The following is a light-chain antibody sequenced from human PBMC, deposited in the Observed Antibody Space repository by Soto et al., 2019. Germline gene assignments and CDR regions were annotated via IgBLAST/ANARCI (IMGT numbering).Light chain of an antibody. CDR2: GNS. Sequence: QSVLTQPPSVSGAPGQRVTISCTGSSSNIGAGYDVHWYQQLPVTAPKLLIYGNSNRPSGVPDRFSGSKSGTSASLAITGLQAEDEADYYCQSYDSSLSGLGVFGGGTKVTVL. CDR1: SSNIGAGYD. CDR3: QSYDSSLSGLGV. V-gene: IGLV1-40*01. J-gene: IGLJ2*01.